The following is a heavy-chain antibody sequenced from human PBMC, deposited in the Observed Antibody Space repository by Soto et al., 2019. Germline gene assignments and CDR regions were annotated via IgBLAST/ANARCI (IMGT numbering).Heavy chain of an antibody. CDR3: ARQYSSSAIHLDGDYYYYGMDV. V-gene: IGHV3-11*01. J-gene: IGHJ6*02. CDR2: ISSSGSTI. CDR1: GFTFDDYT. D-gene: IGHD6-6*01. Sequence: PGGSLRLSCAASGFTFDDYTMSWIRQAPGKGLEWVSYISSSGSTIYYADSVKGRFAISRYNAKNSLYLQMNSLRAEDTAVYYCARQYSSSAIHLDGDYYYYGMDVWGQGTTVTVSS.